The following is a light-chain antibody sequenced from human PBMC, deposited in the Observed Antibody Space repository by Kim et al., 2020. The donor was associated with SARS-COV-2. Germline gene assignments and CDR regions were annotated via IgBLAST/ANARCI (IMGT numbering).Light chain of an antibody. CDR1: SSNIGAGYD. CDR3: QSYDRSLNGSWV. J-gene: IGLJ3*02. Sequence: QSVLTQPASVSGSPGQRVTISCTGSSSNIGAGYDVPWYQQFPGTAPKLLIYGNTNRHSGVSNRFSGSKSGTSASLSITGLQAEDEAAYYCQSYDRSLNGSWVFGGGTQLTVL. V-gene: IGLV1-40*01. CDR2: GNT.